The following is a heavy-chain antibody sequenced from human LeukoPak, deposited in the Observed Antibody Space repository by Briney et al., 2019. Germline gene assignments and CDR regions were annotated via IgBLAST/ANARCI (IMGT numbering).Heavy chain of an antibody. CDR3: ARGRRRFDGSGSYDGWFDP. V-gene: IGHV1-69*05. CDR1: GGTFSSYA. D-gene: IGHD3-10*01. CDR2: IIPIFGTA. Sequence: SVKVSCKASGGTFSSYAISWVRQAPGQGLEWMGRIIPIFGTANYAQKFQGRVTITTDESTSTAYMELSSLRSEDTAVYYCARGRRRFDGSGSYDGWFDPWGRGTLVTVSS. J-gene: IGHJ5*02.